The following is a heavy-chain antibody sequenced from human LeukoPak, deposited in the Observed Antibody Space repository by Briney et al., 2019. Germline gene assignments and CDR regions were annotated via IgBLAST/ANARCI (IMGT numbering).Heavy chain of an antibody. Sequence: GGSLRLSCAASGFTFINAWMNWVRQTPGEGLEWVGRIKSNTDGGTTDYATPVKGRFTISRDDSKNTLYLQMNSLKTEDTGVYYCASARFGELYWGQGTLVTVSS. CDR3: ASARFGELY. CDR1: GFTFINAW. CDR2: IKSNTDGGTT. D-gene: IGHD3-10*01. V-gene: IGHV3-15*01. J-gene: IGHJ4*02.